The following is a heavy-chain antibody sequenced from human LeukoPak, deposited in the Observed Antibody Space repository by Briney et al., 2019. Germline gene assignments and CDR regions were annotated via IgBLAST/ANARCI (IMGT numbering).Heavy chain of an antibody. Sequence: SETLSLACAVYGGSFSGYYWSWIRQPPGKGLEWIGEINHSGSTNYNPSLKSRVTISVDTSKNQFSLKLSSVTTADTAVYYCAREGAAGTTQYYFDYWGQGTLVTVSS. CDR1: GGSFSGYY. D-gene: IGHD6-13*01. CDR2: INHSGST. CDR3: AREGAAGTTQYYFDY. V-gene: IGHV4-34*01. J-gene: IGHJ4*02.